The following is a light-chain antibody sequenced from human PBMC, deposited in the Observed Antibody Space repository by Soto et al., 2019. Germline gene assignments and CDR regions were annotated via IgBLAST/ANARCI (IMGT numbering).Light chain of an antibody. V-gene: IGKV1-5*01. CDR1: QSISNW. CDR2: DGF. J-gene: IGKJ4*01. CDR3: QEYNSSPLT. Sequence: GDRDTNTCRDNQSISNWVAWNQQRPGKAPNVLIYDGFSLQSGVPLRISGSGYRRDFTLSISNLQPDDLATYSCQEYNSSPLTYGGGTKVEIK.